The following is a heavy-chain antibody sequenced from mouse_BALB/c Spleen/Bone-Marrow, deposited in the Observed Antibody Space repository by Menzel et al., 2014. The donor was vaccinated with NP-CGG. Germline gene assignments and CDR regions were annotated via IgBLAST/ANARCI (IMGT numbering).Heavy chain of an antibody. D-gene: IGHD4-1*01. CDR3: ARRGTGVDY. Sequence: VQGVESGAELVRPGTSVKLSCKASGYTFTNYWLGWVKQRPGHGLEWIGDIYPGGGYTNYNEKFKGKATLTADTSSSTAYMQLSSLTSEDSAVYFCARRGTGVDYWGQGTTLTVSS. CDR1: GYTFTNYW. J-gene: IGHJ2*01. CDR2: IYPGGGYT. V-gene: IGHV1-63*02.